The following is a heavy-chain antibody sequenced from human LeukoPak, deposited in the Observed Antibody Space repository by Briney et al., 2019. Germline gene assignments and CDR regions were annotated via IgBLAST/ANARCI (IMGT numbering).Heavy chain of an antibody. CDR3: ARNNWFDA. J-gene: IGHJ5*02. V-gene: IGHV3-53*01. Sequence: PGGSLRLSCAASGFTFSSYEMSWVRQAPGKGLEWVSFIYSDNTHYSDSVKGRFTISRDNSKNTLYLQMNGLRAEDTAVYYCARNNWFDAWGQGTLVTVSS. CDR2: IYSDNT. CDR1: GFTFSSYE.